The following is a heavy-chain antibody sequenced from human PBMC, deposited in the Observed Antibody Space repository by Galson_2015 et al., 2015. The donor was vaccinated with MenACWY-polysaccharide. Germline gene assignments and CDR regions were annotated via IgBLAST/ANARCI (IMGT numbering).Heavy chain of an antibody. J-gene: IGHJ3*02. CDR1: GFTFNRFS. Sequence: SLRLSCAASGFTFNRFSMSWVRQAPMKGLEWVSGISGSGGTTYYADSVKGRFTISRDNSKNTLYLQMNSLRAEDTAVYYCAKRMTTVGAFDIWGHGTMVTVSS. CDR2: ISGSGGTT. CDR3: AKRMTTVGAFDI. V-gene: IGHV3-23*01. D-gene: IGHD4-23*01.